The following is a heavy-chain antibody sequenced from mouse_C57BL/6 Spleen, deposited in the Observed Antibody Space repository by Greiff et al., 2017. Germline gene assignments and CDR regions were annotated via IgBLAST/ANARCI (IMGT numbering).Heavy chain of an antibody. D-gene: IGHD1-1*01. CDR1: GFTFSSYT. CDR3: ARHGLYGRGYLDY. V-gene: IGHV5-9*01. J-gene: IGHJ2*01. CDR2: ISGGGGNT. Sequence: EVQLQESGGGLVKPGGSLKLSCAASGFTFSSYTMSWVRQTPEKRLEWVATISGGGGNTSYPDSVKGRFTISRDNAKNTLYLQMSSLRSEDTALYYCARHGLYGRGYLDYWGQGTTLTVSS.